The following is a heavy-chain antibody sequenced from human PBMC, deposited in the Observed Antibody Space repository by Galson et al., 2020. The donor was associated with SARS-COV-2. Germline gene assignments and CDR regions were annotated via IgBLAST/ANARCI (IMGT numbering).Heavy chain of an antibody. CDR1: GYTFTGYY. J-gene: IGHJ5*02. CDR2: INPNSGGT. V-gene: IGHV1-2*02. D-gene: IGHD5-18*01. CDR3: AGDLRSGYPDNWFDP. Sequence: ASVKVSCKASGYTFTGYYMHWVRQAPGQGLEWMGWINPNSGGTNYAQKFQGRVTMTRDTSISTAYMELSRLRSDDTAVYYCAGDLRSGYPDNWFDPWGQGTLVTVSS.